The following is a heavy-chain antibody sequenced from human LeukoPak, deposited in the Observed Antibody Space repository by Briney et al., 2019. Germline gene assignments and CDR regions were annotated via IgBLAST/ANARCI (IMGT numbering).Heavy chain of an antibody. CDR2: IKQDGSEK. CDR3: ATSRTFDY. V-gene: IGHV3-7*01. J-gene: IGHJ4*02. D-gene: IGHD1-7*01. Sequence: GGSLRLSCAASGFTFNSYWMNWVRQAPGRGLEWVANIKQDGSEKYYVDSVKGRFTISRDNAENSLYLQMNSLRAEDTAVYYCATSRTFDYWGQGTLVTVSS. CDR1: GFTFNSYW.